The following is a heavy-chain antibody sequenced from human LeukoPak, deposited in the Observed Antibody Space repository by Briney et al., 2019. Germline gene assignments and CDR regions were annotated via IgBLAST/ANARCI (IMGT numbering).Heavy chain of an antibody. Sequence: SETLSLTCTVSGGSISSYYWSWIRQPPGKGLEWIGYIYYSGSTNYNPSLKSRVTISVDTSKNQFSLKLSSVTAADTAVYYCARDQATGTTGAFDIWGQGTMVTVSS. J-gene: IGHJ3*02. CDR1: GGSISSYY. CDR3: ARDQATGTTGAFDI. D-gene: IGHD1-1*01. CDR2: IYYSGST. V-gene: IGHV4-59*01.